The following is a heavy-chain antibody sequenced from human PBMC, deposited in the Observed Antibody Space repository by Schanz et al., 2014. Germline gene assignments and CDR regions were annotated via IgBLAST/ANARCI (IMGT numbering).Heavy chain of an antibody. CDR3: ARGTDTAMEHRPFDY. D-gene: IGHD5-18*01. J-gene: IGHJ4*02. CDR1: GFTVSKHY. V-gene: IGHV3-66*01. CDR2: IYTDGST. Sequence: EVQLVESGGGLVQPGGSLRLSCAASGFTVSKHYMSWVRQAPGKGLEWVSIIYTDGSTYYADSVRDRFTISRDNSKNMLYLQINNLRAEDTAVYYCARGTDTAMEHRPFDYWGQGTLVTVSS.